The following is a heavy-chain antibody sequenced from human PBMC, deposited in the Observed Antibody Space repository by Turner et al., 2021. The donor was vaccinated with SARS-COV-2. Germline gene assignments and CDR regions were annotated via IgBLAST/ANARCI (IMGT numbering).Heavy chain of an antibody. J-gene: IGHJ4*02. D-gene: IGHD3-22*01. V-gene: IGHV3-30-3*01. Sequence: QVQLVESGGGVVQPGRSLRLSFAASGFTFSTYAMHWVRQAPGKGLEWVAVISYDGSDKYDADSVKGRFTISRDNSKNTLYLQMNSLRAEDTAVYYCAREDYYDSSGSLDYWGQGTLVTVSS. CDR3: AREDYYDSSGSLDY. CDR2: ISYDGSDK. CDR1: GFTFSTYA.